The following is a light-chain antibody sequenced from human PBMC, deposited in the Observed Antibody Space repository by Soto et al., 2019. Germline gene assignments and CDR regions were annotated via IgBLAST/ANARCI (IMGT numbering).Light chain of an antibody. V-gene: IGKV1-5*03. CDR1: QTIRSR. CDR2: RAS. Sequence: DIQMTQSPSTLSASVGDRVTITCRASQTIRSRLAWYQQKPGKAPKLLIYRASTLESEVPSRISGSGSGTDFTHTITSMQPDDFATYYCQQDNSFSPAFGQGTKLEIK. J-gene: IGKJ2*01. CDR3: QQDNSFSPA.